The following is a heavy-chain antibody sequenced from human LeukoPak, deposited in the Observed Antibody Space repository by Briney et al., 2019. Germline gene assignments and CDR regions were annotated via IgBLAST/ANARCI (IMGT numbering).Heavy chain of an antibody. CDR2: ISFDGTT. V-gene: IGHV4-59*08. Sequence: PSETLSLTCTVSSGSINSYYWSWIRQLPGKGLEWIGYISFDGTTNYSPSLKSRVIISVDTSQNHFSLNLNSVTAADTAIYYCARQVGSSRFDFWGQGIVVTVSP. CDR1: SGSINSYY. J-gene: IGHJ4*02. D-gene: IGHD1-26*01. CDR3: ARQVGSSRFDF.